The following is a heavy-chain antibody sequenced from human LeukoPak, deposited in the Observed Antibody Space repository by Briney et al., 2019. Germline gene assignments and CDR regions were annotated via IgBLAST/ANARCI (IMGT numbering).Heavy chain of an antibody. CDR3: ARETDSTLFDY. CDR2: ISSFSGTI. J-gene: IGHJ4*02. CDR1: GITFSSYS. D-gene: IGHD2-2*01. Sequence: GGSLRLSCVASGITFSSYSMNWVRQAPGKGLEWVSYISSFSGTINYADSVKGRFTISRDNAKNSLYLQMNSLRAEDTAVYYCARETDSTLFDYWGQGTLVTVSS. V-gene: IGHV3-48*01.